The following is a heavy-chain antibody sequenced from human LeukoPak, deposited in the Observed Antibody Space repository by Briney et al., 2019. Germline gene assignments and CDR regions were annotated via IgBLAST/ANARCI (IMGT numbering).Heavy chain of an antibody. CDR1: GYTFTSYS. D-gene: IGHD6-13*01. CDR3: ARSGFISAAAGTGDY. CDR2: ISAYNGNT. V-gene: IGHV1-18*01. Sequence: ASVKVSCKASGYTFTSYSISWVRQAPGQGLEWMGWISAYNGNTNYAQKLQGRVTMTTDTSTSTAYMELRSLRSDDTAVYYCARSGFISAAAGTGDYWGQGTLVTVSS. J-gene: IGHJ4*02.